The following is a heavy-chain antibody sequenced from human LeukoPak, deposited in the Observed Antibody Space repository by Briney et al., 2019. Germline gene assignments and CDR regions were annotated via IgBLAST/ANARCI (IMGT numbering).Heavy chain of an antibody. Sequence: SETLSLTCTVSGGSISSYYWSWIRQPPGKGLEWIGYIYYSGSTYYNPSLKSRVTISVDTSKNQFSLKLSSVTAADTAVYYCARGASDSSSWYTLDYWGQGTLVTVSS. J-gene: IGHJ4*02. V-gene: IGHV4-59*08. CDR3: ARGASDSSSWYTLDY. CDR1: GGSISSYY. CDR2: IYYSGST. D-gene: IGHD6-13*01.